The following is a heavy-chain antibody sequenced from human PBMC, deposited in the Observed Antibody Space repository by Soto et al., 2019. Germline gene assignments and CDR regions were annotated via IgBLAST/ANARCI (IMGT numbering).Heavy chain of an antibody. D-gene: IGHD2-15*01. CDR3: ARGEDCSGGSCYGPSNPYYYYGMDV. V-gene: IGHV3-7*03. Sequence: GGSLRLSCAASGFTFISYWMSWVRQAPGKGLEWVANIKQDGSEKYYVDSVKGRFTISRDNAKNSLYLQMNSLRAEDTAVYYCARGEDCSGGSCYGPSNPYYYYGMDVWGQGTTVTVSS. J-gene: IGHJ6*02. CDR1: GFTFISYW. CDR2: IKQDGSEK.